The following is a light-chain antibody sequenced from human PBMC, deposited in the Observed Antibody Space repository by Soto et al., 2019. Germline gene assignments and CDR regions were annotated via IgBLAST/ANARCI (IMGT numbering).Light chain of an antibody. V-gene: IGKV1-39*01. CDR3: QQSYCMPLN. Sequence: DIQMTQSPSSLSASVGDRVTITCRASQSISSYLNWYQQKPGKVPKLLIYSASSLQSGVPSRFSGRGSGTDFTLTISSLQPEDFATYYCQQSYCMPLNFGGGPKVEIK. J-gene: IGKJ4*01. CDR2: SAS. CDR1: QSISSY.